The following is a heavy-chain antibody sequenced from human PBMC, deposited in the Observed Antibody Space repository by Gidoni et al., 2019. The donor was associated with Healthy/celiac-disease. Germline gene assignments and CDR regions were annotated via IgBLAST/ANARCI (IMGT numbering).Heavy chain of an antibody. CDR3: ARDDSGDRYYYYGMDV. J-gene: IGHJ6*02. D-gene: IGHD1-26*01. V-gene: IGHV3-30*01. Sequence: YGADSVKGRFTISRDNSKNTLYLQMNSLRAEDTAVYYCARDDSGDRYYYYGMDVWGQGTTVTVSS.